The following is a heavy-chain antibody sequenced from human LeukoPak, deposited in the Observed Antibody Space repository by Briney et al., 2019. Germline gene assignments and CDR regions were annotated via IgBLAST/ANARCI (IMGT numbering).Heavy chain of an antibody. CDR3: ARSGLTGLFDY. V-gene: IGHV1-46*01. Sequence: ASVRVSCKASGYTFTSYYMHWVRQAPGQGLEWMGMINPSGGSTSYAQKFQGRVTMTRDTSTSTVYMELSSLRSEDTAVYYCARSGLTGLFDYWGRGTLVTVSP. CDR1: GYTFTSYY. J-gene: IGHJ4*02. CDR2: INPSGGST. D-gene: IGHD7-27*01.